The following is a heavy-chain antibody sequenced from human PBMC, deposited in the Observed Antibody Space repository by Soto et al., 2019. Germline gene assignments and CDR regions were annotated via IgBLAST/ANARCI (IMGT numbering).Heavy chain of an antibody. Sequence: VQLVESGGGVVQPGRSLRLSCVTSGFTFSGYGLHWVRQAPGKGLEWVGVISYDDVYKSYAESVKGRFTISRDSSKNTVYLQMSSLRVEDTAVYFCAKDHYYSGGEGPFDSWGQGILVTVSS. CDR1: GFTFSGYG. J-gene: IGHJ4*02. D-gene: IGHD1-26*01. CDR3: AKDHYYSGGEGPFDS. CDR2: ISYDDVYK. V-gene: IGHV3-30*18.